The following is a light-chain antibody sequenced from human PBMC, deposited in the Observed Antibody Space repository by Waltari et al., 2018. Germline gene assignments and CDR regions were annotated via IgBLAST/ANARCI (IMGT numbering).Light chain of an antibody. Sequence: IQMSQSPSSLSASLGDRVTITCRASQGISSFLNWYQQKPGKAPKLLISYANSLASGVTLRFSDSGAGTELTLNIRRLQTEDFATYYCQQGNSYQLNFGGGTKVEIK. V-gene: IGKV1-13*02. J-gene: IGKJ4*01. CDR1: QGISSF. CDR2: YAN. CDR3: QQGNSYQLN.